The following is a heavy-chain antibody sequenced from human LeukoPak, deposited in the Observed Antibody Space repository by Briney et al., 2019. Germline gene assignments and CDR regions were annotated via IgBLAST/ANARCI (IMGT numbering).Heavy chain of an antibody. CDR3: ARPLRYDSSGDDFDY. CDR1: GYTFTCYY. V-gene: IGHV1-2*02. D-gene: IGHD3-22*01. CDR2: INPNSGGT. J-gene: IGHJ4*02. Sequence: GASVKVSCKASGYTFTCYYMHLVRQAPGQGLEWMGWINPNSGGTNYAQKFQGRVTMTRDTSISTAYMELSRLRSDDTAVYYCARPLRYDSSGDDFDYWGQGTLVTVSS.